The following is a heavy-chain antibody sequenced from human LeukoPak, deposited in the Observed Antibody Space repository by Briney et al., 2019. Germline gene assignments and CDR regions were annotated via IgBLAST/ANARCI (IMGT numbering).Heavy chain of an antibody. V-gene: IGHV3-11*01. Sequence: PGGSLRLSCAASGFTFSDYFMIWIRQAPGKGLEWVSYISSSGSAIYYADSVKGRFTISRDNAKNSLYLQMNSLRDEDTAVYYCARRTGMTLPGWLRVVDLWGQGTLVTVSS. CDR3: ARRTGMTLPGWLRVVDL. CDR1: GFTFSDYF. D-gene: IGHD6-19*01. J-gene: IGHJ5*02. CDR2: ISSSGSAI.